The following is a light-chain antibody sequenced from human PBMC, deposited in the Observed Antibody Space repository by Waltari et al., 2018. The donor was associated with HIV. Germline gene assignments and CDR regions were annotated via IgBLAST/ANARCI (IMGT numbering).Light chain of an antibody. J-gene: IGKJ4*01. V-gene: IGKV2-30*01. Sequence: DVVMTQSPLSLPVTLGQPASISCRSSQSLVYSDGSTYLSWFQQRPGQSPRRLLYQVSKRDSGVPDRFSGSGSGTDFTLKISRVEAEDVGVYYCMQGISWPPRLTFGGGTRVEIK. CDR2: QVS. CDR1: QSLVYSDGSTY. CDR3: MQGISWPPRLT.